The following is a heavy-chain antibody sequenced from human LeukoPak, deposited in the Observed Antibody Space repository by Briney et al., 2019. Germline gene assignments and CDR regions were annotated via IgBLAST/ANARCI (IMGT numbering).Heavy chain of an antibody. V-gene: IGHV6-1*01. D-gene: IGHD5-18*01. J-gene: IGHJ4*02. Sequence: PSQTLSLTRAIFGDSVSSNSGAWNWIRQSPSRGLEWLGRAYYRSQWYNDYAFSVKGRIAINADTSKNHFSLQLNSVTPEDTAVYYCAREEADTYGFQCWGQGTQVTVSS. CDR2: AYYRSQWYN. CDR1: GDSVSSNSGA. CDR3: AREEADTYGFQC.